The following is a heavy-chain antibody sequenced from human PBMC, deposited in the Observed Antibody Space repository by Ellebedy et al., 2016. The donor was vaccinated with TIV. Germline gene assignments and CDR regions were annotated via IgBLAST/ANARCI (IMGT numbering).Heavy chain of an antibody. D-gene: IGHD3-10*01. CDR3: ARVRGVLVFDY. CDR1: GYAFNTYY. J-gene: IGHJ4*02. Sequence: AASVKVSCKASGYAFNTYYIHWVRQAPGQGLEWLGWIDPDSGDTKYAQNFQGWVTMTRDTSVSTAYLELSRLRSGDTALYYCARVRGVLVFDYWGQGTLVTVSS. CDR2: IDPDSGDT. V-gene: IGHV1-2*04.